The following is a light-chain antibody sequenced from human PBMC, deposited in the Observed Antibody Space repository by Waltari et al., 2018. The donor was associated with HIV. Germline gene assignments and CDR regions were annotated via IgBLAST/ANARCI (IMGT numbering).Light chain of an antibody. CDR3: SSYTSSSTLYV. CDR2: EVS. J-gene: IGLJ1*01. Sequence: QSALTQPASVSGSPGQSITISCTGTSSDVGGYSYVSWYQQHPGKAPKLMIYEVSNRPSGVSKRFSGSKSGNTASLTISGLQAEDEADYYCSSYTSSSTLYVFGTGTKVTVL. CDR1: SSDVGGYSY. V-gene: IGLV2-14*01.